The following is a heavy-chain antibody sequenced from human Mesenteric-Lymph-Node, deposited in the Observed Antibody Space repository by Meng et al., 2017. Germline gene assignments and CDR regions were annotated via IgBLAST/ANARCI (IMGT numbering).Heavy chain of an antibody. V-gene: IGHV4-30-4*01. CDR3: ARSPYSGSALPFFDY. CDR1: GDSFNSPYYY. D-gene: IGHD1-26*01. CDR2: IYYSGST. Sequence: QVPLQEAGPGLVKPSQTLSLTCTVSGDSFNSPYYYWSWIRQPPGKGLEWIGYIYYSGSTYYNPSLKSRVSISGDTSNKQFSLKLTSVTAADTAVYYCARSPYSGSALPFFDYWGQGSLVTVSS. J-gene: IGHJ4*02.